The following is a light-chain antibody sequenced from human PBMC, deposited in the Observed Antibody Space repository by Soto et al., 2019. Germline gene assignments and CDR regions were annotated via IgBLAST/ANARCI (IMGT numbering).Light chain of an antibody. CDR2: GAS. V-gene: IGKV3-15*01. CDR3: QQYHNWPPQYT. CDR1: QSVASN. Sequence: EIVMTQSPASLSVSPGDGATLSCRASQSVASNVAWYQQKPGQGPRLLIHGASTRAAGVPARFSGSGSGTDFTLTISRQQSEDFAVYYCQQYHNWPPQYTFGQGTKLQIK. J-gene: IGKJ2*01.